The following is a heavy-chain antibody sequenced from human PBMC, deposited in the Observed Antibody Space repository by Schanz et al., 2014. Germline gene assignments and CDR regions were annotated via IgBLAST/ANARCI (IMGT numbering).Heavy chain of an antibody. J-gene: IGHJ4*02. Sequence: EVQLVESGGGLIHPGGSLRLSCAVSGFTVSTNYMTWVRQAPGKGLEWVSSLSGGSSYIFYADSVKGRFTISRDDSKNTLHLQMNSLRSEDTAIYFCARDQASTHWGQGTPVTVSS. CDR3: ARDQASTH. CDR2: LSGGSSYI. V-gene: IGHV3-66*01. CDR1: GFTVSTNY.